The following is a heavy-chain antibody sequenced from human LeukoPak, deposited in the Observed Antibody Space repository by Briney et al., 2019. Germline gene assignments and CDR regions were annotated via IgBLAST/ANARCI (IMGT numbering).Heavy chain of an antibody. CDR2: INHSGST. V-gene: IGHV4-34*01. CDR3: ARGGGDNWFDP. J-gene: IGHJ5*02. Sequence: SETLSLTCAVYGGSFSVYYWSWIRQPPRKGLEWIGEINHSGSTNYNPSLKSRVTISVDTSKNQFSLKLSSVTAADTAVYYCARGGGDNWFDPWGQGTLVTVSS. CDR1: GGSFSVYY. D-gene: IGHD3-10*01.